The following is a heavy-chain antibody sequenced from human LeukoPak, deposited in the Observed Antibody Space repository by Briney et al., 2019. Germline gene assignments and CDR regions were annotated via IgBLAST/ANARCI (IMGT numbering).Heavy chain of an antibody. CDR1: GFTFRSYW. Sequence: PGGSLRLSCAASGFTFRSYWMSWVRQAPGKGLEWVANIKEDGGEKYYVDSVKGRFSISRDNAKNSLYQQMNSLRGEDTAVYYCARSNYINSWHRFDPWGQGTLVTVSS. CDR3: ARSNYINSWHRFDP. CDR2: IKEDGGEK. J-gene: IGHJ5*02. D-gene: IGHD5-24*01. V-gene: IGHV3-7*04.